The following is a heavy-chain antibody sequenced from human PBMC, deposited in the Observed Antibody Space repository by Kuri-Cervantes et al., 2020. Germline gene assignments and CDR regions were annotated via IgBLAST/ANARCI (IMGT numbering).Heavy chain of an antibody. CDR2: ISSRSSTI. D-gene: IGHD3-22*01. Sequence: GESLKISCSASGFSFSTYSMKWVRQAPGKGLESVSYISSRSSTIYYADSVKGRFTIPRDNAKNSLYLQMNSLRVEDTAVYYCASGSSGYYYAQYYFDYWGQGTLVTVSS. CDR3: ASGSSGYYYAQYYFDY. CDR1: GFSFSTYS. V-gene: IGHV3-48*04. J-gene: IGHJ4*02.